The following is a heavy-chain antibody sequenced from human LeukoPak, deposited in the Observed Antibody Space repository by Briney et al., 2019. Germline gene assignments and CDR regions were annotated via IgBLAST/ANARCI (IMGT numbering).Heavy chain of an antibody. J-gene: IGHJ3*02. D-gene: IGHD3-22*01. CDR2: ISSSTSTI. CDR1: GFTFSAYS. CDR3: ARASGYQAAFDI. Sequence: GGSLRLSCAASGFTFSAYSMNWVRQAPGKWLEWVSYISSSTSTIYYADSVKGRFTISRDNAKNSLYLQMNSLRAEDTALYYCARASGYQAAFDIWGQGTMVTVSS. V-gene: IGHV3-48*04.